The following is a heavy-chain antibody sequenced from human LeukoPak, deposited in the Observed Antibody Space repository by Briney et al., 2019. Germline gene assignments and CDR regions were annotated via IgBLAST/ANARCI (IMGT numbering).Heavy chain of an antibody. CDR1: GFTFKLSA. Sequence: GGSLRLSCEASGFTFKLSAMNWVRQASGKGLEWVSSITGFGTDTYYADSVKGRFTVSRDNSKSTLYLQMNSLRAEDTAVYYCARDRGPYVAIGNNWLDPWGQGTLVTVSS. V-gene: IGHV3-23*01. J-gene: IGHJ5*02. CDR2: ITGFGTDT. CDR3: ARDRGPYVAIGNNWLDP. D-gene: IGHD3-10*02.